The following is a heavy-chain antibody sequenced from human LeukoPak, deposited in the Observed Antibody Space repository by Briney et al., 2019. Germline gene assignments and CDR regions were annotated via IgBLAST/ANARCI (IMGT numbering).Heavy chain of an antibody. CDR2: INHSGST. CDR1: GGSFSGYY. J-gene: IGHJ6*03. CDR3: ARRGVVPAAMSSYYYMDV. Sequence: SETLSLTCAVYGGSFSGYYWSWIRQPPGKGLEWIGEINHSGSTNYNPSLKSRVTISVDTSKNQFSLKLSSVTAADTAVYYCARRGVVPAAMSSYYYMDVWGKGTTVTVSS. V-gene: IGHV4-34*01. D-gene: IGHD2-2*01.